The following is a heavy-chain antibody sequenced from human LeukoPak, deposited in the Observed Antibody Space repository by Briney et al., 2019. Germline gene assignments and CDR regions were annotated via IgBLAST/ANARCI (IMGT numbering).Heavy chain of an antibody. CDR3: AKENYGDSTGGRFQH. CDR2: ISNSDDNT. D-gene: IGHD4-17*01. Sequence: PGGSLRLSCAVSGFTFSSYAMSWVRQAPGKGLEWVSTISNSDDNTYYADSVKGRFTISRDSSKNTLDLQMNSLRADDTAVYYCAKENYGDSTGGRFQHWGQGSLVTVSS. V-gene: IGHV3-23*01. CDR1: GFTFSSYA. J-gene: IGHJ1*01.